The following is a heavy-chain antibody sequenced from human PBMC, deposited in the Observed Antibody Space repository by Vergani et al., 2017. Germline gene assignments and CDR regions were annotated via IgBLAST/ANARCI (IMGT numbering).Heavy chain of an antibody. Sequence: QLQLQESGPGLVKPSETLSLTCTVSGGSISSSSYYWGWIRQPPGKGLEWIGSIYYSGSTYYNPSLKSRVTISVDTSKNQFSLKLSSVTAAGTAVYYCARNMVTTRNYYYYCYRDVWGKGTTVTVSS. J-gene: IGHJ6*03. CDR2: IYYSGST. CDR1: GGSISSSSYY. CDR3: ARNMVTTRNYYYYCYRDV. D-gene: IGHD4-23*01. V-gene: IGHV4-39*01.